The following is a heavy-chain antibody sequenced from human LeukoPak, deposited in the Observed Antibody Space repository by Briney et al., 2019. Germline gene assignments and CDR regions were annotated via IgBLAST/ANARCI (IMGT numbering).Heavy chain of an antibody. D-gene: IGHD3-3*01. CDR1: GFTSSSYW. J-gene: IGHJ5*02. CDR3: AREAFGVVMWFDP. CDR2: INSDGSST. Sequence: AGSLTLSCAASGFTSSSYWMSSVRHAPGKGLVWVSRINSDGSSTSYADSVKGRFTISRDNAKNTLYLQMNSLRAEDTAVYYCAREAFGVVMWFDPWGQGTLVTVSS. V-gene: IGHV3-74*01.